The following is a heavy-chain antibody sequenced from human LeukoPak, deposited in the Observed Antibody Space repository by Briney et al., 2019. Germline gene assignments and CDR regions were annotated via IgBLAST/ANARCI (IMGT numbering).Heavy chain of an antibody. CDR3: ARGGTRVYSPSDY. CDR2: IKQDGSQE. J-gene: IGHJ4*02. D-gene: IGHD5-18*01. Sequence: PGGSLRLSCAASRFTLSTYWMSWVRQAPGKGLEWVAHIKQDGSQEYYVDSVKGRFTISRDSAKNSLYLQMNSLRAEDTAVYYCARGGTRVYSPSDYWGQGALVTVSS. V-gene: IGHV3-7*01. CDR1: RFTLSTYW.